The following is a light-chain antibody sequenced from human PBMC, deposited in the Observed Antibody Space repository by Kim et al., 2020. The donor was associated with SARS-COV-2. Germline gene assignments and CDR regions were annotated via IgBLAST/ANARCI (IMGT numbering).Light chain of an antibody. Sequence: FVGDRVNITCRASQGISNYLAWFQQKPGKAPKRLIYGTSNLQSGVSSRFSGSGSGTEFTLTISSLQPEDFATYYCLQHNTFPRTFGQGTKVDIK. J-gene: IGKJ1*01. CDR1: QGISNY. CDR3: LQHNTFPRT. V-gene: IGKV1-17*03. CDR2: GTS.